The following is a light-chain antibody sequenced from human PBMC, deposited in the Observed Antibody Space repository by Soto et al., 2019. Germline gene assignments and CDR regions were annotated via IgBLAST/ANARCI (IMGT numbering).Light chain of an antibody. V-gene: IGLV1-47*01. CDR3: AAWDDSLSGPGV. J-gene: IGLJ1*01. CDR2: RNN. Sequence: QSALAQPASPSATPGQRVTISCSGSSSNIGSNYVYWYQQLPGTAPKLLIYRNNQRPSGVPDRFSGSKSGTSASLAISGLRSEDEADYYCAAWDDSLSGPGVFGTGTKVTVL. CDR1: SSNIGSNY.